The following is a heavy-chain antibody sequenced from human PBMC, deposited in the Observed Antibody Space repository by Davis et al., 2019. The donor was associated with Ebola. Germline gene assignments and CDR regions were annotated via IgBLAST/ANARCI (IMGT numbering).Heavy chain of an antibody. CDR1: GGSISSYY. Sequence: SETLSLTCTVSGGSISSYYWSWIRQPAGKGLEWIGHIYTSGSTNYNPSLKSRVTISVDTSKNQFSLKLSSVTAADTAVYYCARLECSNNNCHAHNWFDPWGQGTLVTVSS. J-gene: IGHJ5*02. CDR3: ARLECSNNNCHAHNWFDP. V-gene: IGHV4-4*07. D-gene: IGHD2-2*01. CDR2: IYTSGST.